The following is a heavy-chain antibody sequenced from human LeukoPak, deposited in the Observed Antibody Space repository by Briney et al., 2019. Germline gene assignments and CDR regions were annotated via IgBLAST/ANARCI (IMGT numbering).Heavy chain of an antibody. CDR3: AREGEMATIKPPGDY. CDR2: ISYDGRNK. V-gene: IGHV3-30*05. Sequence: GGSLRLSCAASGFTFSSYGMHWVRQAPGKGLEWVAVISYDGRNKYYADSVKGRFAISRENSKNTLFLQMNSLRVEGTAVYYCAREGEMATIKPPGDYWGQGNLVTVYS. D-gene: IGHD5-24*01. J-gene: IGHJ4*02. CDR1: GFTFSSYG.